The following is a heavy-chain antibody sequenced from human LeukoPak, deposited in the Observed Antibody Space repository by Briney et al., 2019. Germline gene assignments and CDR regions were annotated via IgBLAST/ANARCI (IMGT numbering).Heavy chain of an antibody. CDR2: IYHSGST. D-gene: IGHD1-26*01. CDR3: ARGGAFDI. CDR1: GYSISSGYY. Sequence: SETLSLTCAVSGYSISSGYYWGWIRQPPGKGLEWIGSIYHSGSTYYNPSLKSRVTISVDTSKNQFSLKLSSVTAADTALYYCARGGAFDIWGQGTMVTVSS. V-gene: IGHV4-38-2*01. J-gene: IGHJ3*02.